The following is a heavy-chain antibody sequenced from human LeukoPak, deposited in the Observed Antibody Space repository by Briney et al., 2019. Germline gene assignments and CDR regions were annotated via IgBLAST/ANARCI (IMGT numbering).Heavy chain of an antibody. D-gene: IGHD3-10*01. CDR2: ISGSGGST. CDR1: GFTFSSYA. J-gene: IGHJ4*02. Sequence: GGSLRLSCAASGFTFSSYAMSWVRQAPGKGLEWVSAISGSGGSTYYADSVKGRFTISRDNSKNTLYPQMNSLRAEDTAVYYCAKVKAARFGESNFDYWGQGTLVTVSS. V-gene: IGHV3-23*01. CDR3: AKVKAARFGESNFDY.